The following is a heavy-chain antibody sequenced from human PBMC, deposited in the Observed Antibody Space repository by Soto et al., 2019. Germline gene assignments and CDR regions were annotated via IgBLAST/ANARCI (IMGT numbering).Heavy chain of an antibody. V-gene: IGHV1-18*01. D-gene: IGHD2-2*01. CDR2: ISTYNGDI. CDR1: GYTFDSYG. J-gene: IGHJ6*03. CDR3: ARDCCSRTRGYMDV. Sequence: QVQLVQSGTEVKKPGASVKVSCKASGYTFDSYGISWVRQAPGQGLEWMAWISTYNGDINYAQVLQGRVSVTTDSSTSTAYMELRSLRSDDTAVYYCARDCCSRTRGYMDVWGKGTTVTVSS.